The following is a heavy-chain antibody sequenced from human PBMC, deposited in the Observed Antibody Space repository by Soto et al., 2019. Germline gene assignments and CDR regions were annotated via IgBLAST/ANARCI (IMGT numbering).Heavy chain of an antibody. V-gene: IGHV4-34*01. CDR2: INHSGTT. J-gene: IGHJ4*02. CDR3: VTTNADYYLRGYYFDY. CDR1: GESFGGYY. D-gene: IGHD1-26*01. Sequence: QVQLQQWGAGLLKPSETLSLTCAVYGESFGGYYWNWIRQPPGKGLEWIGEINHSGTTNYNPSLKSRVTISVDTSMNQFSRSRHSMTAADTAVYYCVTTNADYYLRGYYFDYWGQGSLVTVCS.